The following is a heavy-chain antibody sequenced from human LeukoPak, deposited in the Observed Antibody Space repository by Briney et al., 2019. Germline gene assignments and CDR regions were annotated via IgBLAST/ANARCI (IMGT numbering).Heavy chain of an antibody. V-gene: IGHV4-38-2*02. CDR1: GYSISSDYY. Sequence: SETLSLTCTVSGYSISSDYYWGWIRQPPGKGLEWIGSIHHSGSTYYNPSLKSRVTIFVDTSKNQFSLKLSSVTAADTAVYYCSSSWYQVDYWGQGTLVTVSS. J-gene: IGHJ4*02. D-gene: IGHD6-13*01. CDR3: SSSWYQVDY. CDR2: IHHSGST.